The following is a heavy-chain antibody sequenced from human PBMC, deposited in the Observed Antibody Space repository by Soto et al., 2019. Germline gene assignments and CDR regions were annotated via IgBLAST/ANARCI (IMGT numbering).Heavy chain of an antibody. Sequence: QVQLQESGPGLVKPSQTLSLTCTVSGGSISSTGYFWTWIRQHPGKGLEWIGYIFYSGSTFHNPSLMSRVTISVDTSENQFSLELSSVTAADTAVYYCAREAGSGDYFDYWGQGTLVTVSS. V-gene: IGHV4-31*03. J-gene: IGHJ4*02. CDR3: AREAGSGDYFDY. CDR2: IFYSGST. CDR1: GGSISSTGYF. D-gene: IGHD1-26*01.